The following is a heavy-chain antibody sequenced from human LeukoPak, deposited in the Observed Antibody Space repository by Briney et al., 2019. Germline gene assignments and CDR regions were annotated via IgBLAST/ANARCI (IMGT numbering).Heavy chain of an antibody. CDR1: GFTFSSYA. D-gene: IGHD3-22*01. CDR3: AKDMSHYYYDSSGYYLAAPSLDY. V-gene: IGHV3-23*01. J-gene: IGHJ4*02. CDR2: ISGSGGNT. Sequence: GGSLRLSCAASGFTFSSYAMSWVRQAPGKGLEWVSAISGSGGNTYYADSVKGRFTISRDNSKNTLYLQMNSLRAEDTAVYYCAKDMSHYYYDSSGYYLAAPSLDYWGQGTLVTVSS.